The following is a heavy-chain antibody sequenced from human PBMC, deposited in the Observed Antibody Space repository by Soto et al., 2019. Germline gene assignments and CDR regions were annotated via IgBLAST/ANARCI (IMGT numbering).Heavy chain of an antibody. D-gene: IGHD1-1*01. CDR1: GYTFTDYA. J-gene: IGHJ4*02. V-gene: IGHV1-3*01. Sequence: QVHLVQSGAEVKKPGASVKISCKASGYTFTDYAMNWVRQAPGQRPEWMGWINAGTANTKYSQKFQGRVTLTRDTSASTAHMELRNLTSEDTAVYYCARDRNDFDYWGQGTLVTVSS. CDR2: INAGTANT. CDR3: ARDRNDFDY.